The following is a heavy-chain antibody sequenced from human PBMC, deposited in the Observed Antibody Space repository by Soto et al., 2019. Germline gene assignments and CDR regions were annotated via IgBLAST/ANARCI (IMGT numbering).Heavy chain of an antibody. CDR1: GYTFSSYV. J-gene: IGHJ4*02. V-gene: IGHV1-18*04. D-gene: IGHD3-16*02. CDR2: ISPYNGNT. Sequence: QVQLVQSGVEVRKPGASVKVSCKASGYTFSSYVINWLRQAPGQGLEWMGWISPYNGNTNYGQNLQGRVTMTTDTSTSIVDMELRSLRSDDTAVYYCAREGGVWGSFRYFDYWGQGTLVTVSP. CDR3: AREGGVWGSFRYFDY.